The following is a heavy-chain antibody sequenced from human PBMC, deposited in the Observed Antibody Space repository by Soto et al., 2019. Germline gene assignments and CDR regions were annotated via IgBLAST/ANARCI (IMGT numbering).Heavy chain of an antibody. Sequence: SETLSLTCAVSCYSISSGYYWGWIRQPPGKGLEWIGSIYHSGSTYYNPSLKSRVTISVDTSKNQFSLKLSSVTAADTAVYYCAREVHIVVVVAALQFDYWGQGTLVTVSS. CDR2: IYHSGST. CDR3: AREVHIVVVVAALQFDY. J-gene: IGHJ4*02. D-gene: IGHD2-15*01. V-gene: IGHV4-38-2*02. CDR1: CYSISSGYY.